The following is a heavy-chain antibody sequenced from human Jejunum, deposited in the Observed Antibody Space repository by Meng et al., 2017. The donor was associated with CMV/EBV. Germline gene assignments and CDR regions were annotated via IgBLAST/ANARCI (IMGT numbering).Heavy chain of an antibody. Sequence: CKTSGYFFSDHFMHWVRQAPGQGLEWMGWIKPNSGDTNYAQNFQGRVTMTSDSSFNTAYMELSRLTSDDTAVYYCARDHAWGADYWGQGTLVTVSS. V-gene: IGHV1-2*02. J-gene: IGHJ4*02. CDR1: GYFFSDHF. CDR3: ARDHAWGADY. CDR2: IKPNSGDT. D-gene: IGHD7-27*01.